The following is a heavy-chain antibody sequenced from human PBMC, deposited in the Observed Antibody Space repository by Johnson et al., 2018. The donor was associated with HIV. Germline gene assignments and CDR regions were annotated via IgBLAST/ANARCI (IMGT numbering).Heavy chain of an antibody. D-gene: IGHD3-16*01. CDR3: ARDQGWGDAFDI. V-gene: IGHV3-11*04. CDR2: ISSSGTNI. J-gene: IGHJ3*02. Sequence: QVQLVESGGGLVKPGGSLRLSCAASGFIFSDYYMSWIRQAPGKGLEWVSYISSSGTNIYYADSVKGRFSISRDNAKNSLYLQMNSLRAEDTAVYYCARDQGWGDAFDIWGQGTMVIVSS. CDR1: GFIFSDYY.